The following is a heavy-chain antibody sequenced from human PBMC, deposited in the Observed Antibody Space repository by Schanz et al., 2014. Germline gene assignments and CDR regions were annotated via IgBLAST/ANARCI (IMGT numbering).Heavy chain of an antibody. CDR1: GFSVGNKY. D-gene: IGHD1-1*01. CDR2: IYIGGNT. V-gene: IGHV3-66*01. J-gene: IGHJ5*02. Sequence: EVQLVESGGGLVQPGGSLRLSCAASGFSVGNKYMNWVRQAPGKGLEWVSFIYIGGNTYYADSVKGRFTISRDNSKNTVYIQMNSLRAEDTAVYYCARGRVLESWGQGTLVTASS. CDR3: ARGRVLES.